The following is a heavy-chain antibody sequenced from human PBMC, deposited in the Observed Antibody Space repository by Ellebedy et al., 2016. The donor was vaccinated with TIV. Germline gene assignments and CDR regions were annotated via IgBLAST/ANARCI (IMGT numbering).Heavy chain of an antibody. V-gene: IGHV3-7*01. CDR3: SRRASYGDYAVQVNPWFDP. CDR2: IRQEGDEI. D-gene: IGHD4-17*01. CDR1: GFNFRSYW. J-gene: IGHJ5*02. Sequence: GESLKISCAASGFNFRSYWMTWVRQAPGKGLEWVAKIRQEGDEIYYVESVKGRFTISSDNAKNSLFLKMNSRRVEDTAVYYCSRRASYGDYAVQVNPWFDPWGQGTLVTVSS.